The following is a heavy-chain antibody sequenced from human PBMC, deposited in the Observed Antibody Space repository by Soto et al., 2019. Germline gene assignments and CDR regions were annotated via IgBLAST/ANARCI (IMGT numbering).Heavy chain of an antibody. D-gene: IGHD3-22*01. CDR1: GFTFSSYS. J-gene: IGHJ4*02. CDR2: ISSSSSYI. CDR3: ARDPVRGYQRKFDY. V-gene: IGHV3-21*01. Sequence: LRLSCAASGFTFSSYSMNWVRQAPGKGLEWVSSISSSSSYIYYADSVKGRFTISRDNAKNSLYLQMNSLRAEDTAVYYCARDPVRGYQRKFDYWGQGTLVTVSS.